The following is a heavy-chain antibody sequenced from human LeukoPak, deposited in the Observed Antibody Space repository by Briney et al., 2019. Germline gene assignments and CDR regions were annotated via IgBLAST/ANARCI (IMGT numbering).Heavy chain of an antibody. V-gene: IGHV4-34*01. CDR1: GGPFRGFF. Sequence: PSETLSLTCAVYGGPFRGFFWSWIRQAPGKGLEWIGEISHSGSSNYNPSLKSRITISVDTSKSQFSLRLTSVTAADTAVYYCARGRSDYGSNWFDPWGQGTLVTVSS. J-gene: IGHJ5*02. CDR3: ARGRSDYGSNWFDP. CDR2: ISHSGSS. D-gene: IGHD4-17*01.